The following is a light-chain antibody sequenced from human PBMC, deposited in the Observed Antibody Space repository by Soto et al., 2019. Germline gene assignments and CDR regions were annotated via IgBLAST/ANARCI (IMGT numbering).Light chain of an antibody. CDR2: AAS. CDR3: QQANSFPYT. J-gene: IGKJ2*01. Sequence: DIQMTQSPSAVSASVGDRVTITCRASQGIGSWLAWYQQKPGKVPKLLINAASRLQDGVPSTFSGSGSGTDFTLTISSLQPEDFATYYCQQANSFPYTFDQGTKLEIK. CDR1: QGIGSW. V-gene: IGKV1-12*01.